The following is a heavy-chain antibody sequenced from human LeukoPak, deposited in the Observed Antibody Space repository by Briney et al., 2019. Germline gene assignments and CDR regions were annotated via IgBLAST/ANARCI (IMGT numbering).Heavy chain of an antibody. CDR2: INSDGSST. Sequence: GGSLRLSCAASGFTFSSYWMHWVRQAPGKGLVWVSRINSDGSSTSYADSVKGRFTISRDNAKNTLYLQMNSLRAEDTAVYYCARESRFGVNDAFDIWGRGTMVTVSS. CDR1: GFTFSSYW. J-gene: IGHJ3*02. CDR3: ARESRFGVNDAFDI. D-gene: IGHD3-10*01. V-gene: IGHV3-74*01.